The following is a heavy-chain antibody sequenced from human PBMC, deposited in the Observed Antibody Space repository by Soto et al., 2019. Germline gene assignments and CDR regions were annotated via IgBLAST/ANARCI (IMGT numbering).Heavy chain of an antibody. CDR3: ARYCSGGTCYDRIDY. V-gene: IGHV4-31*11. CDR2: IYHGGTT. J-gene: IGHJ4*02. CDR1: GGSIDSGGSY. Sequence: SETLSLTCAVSGGSIDSGGSYWSWIRQIPGRGLEWIGHIYHGGTTDYNPSLKSRITMSVDTSKNQFSLELNSVTAADTAVYYCARYCSGGTCYDRIDYWGQGTLVTVSS. D-gene: IGHD2-15*01.